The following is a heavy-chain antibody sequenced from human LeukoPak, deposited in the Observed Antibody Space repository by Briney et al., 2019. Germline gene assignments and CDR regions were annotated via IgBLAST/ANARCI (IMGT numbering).Heavy chain of an antibody. CDR2: INTNTGNP. J-gene: IGHJ5*02. CDR1: GYTFTSYA. Sequence: ASVKVSCKASGYTFTSYAMNWVRQAPGQGLEWMGWINTNTGNPTYAQGFTGRFVFSLDTSVSTAYLQISSLKAEDTAVYYCARDSISVTGLSNWFDPWGQGTLVTVSS. CDR3: ARDSISVTGLSNWFDP. V-gene: IGHV7-4-1*02. D-gene: IGHD2/OR15-2a*01.